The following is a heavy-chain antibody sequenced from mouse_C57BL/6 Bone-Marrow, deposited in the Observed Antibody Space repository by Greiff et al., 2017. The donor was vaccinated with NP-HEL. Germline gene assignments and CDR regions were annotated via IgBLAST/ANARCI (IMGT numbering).Heavy chain of an antibody. Sequence: QVQLQQPGTELVKPGTSVKLSCKSSGYTFTSYWMHWVKQRPGQGLEWIGNINPSNGGTNYNEKFKSKATLTVDKSSSTAYMQLSSLTSDDSAVYYCATEGRWLRRGYWYVDVWDTGTTGTVSS. CDR1: GYTFTSYW. J-gene: IGHJ1*03. CDR3: ATEGRWLRRGYWYVDV. CDR2: INPSNGGT. V-gene: IGHV1-53*01. D-gene: IGHD2-2*01.